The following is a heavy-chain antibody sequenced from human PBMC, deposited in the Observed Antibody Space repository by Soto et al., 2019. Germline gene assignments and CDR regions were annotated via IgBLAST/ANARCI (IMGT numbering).Heavy chain of an antibody. CDR2: ISSSSSTI. D-gene: IGHD3-3*01. J-gene: IGHJ4*02. Sequence: GGSLRLCCAASGFTFSSYSMNWVRQAPGKGLEWVSYISSSSSTIYYADSVKGRFTISRDNAKNSLYLQMNSLRDEDTAVYYCARDPHYDFWSGYYPYYFDYWGQGTLVTVSS. CDR3: ARDPHYDFWSGYYPYYFDY. V-gene: IGHV3-48*02. CDR1: GFTFSSYS.